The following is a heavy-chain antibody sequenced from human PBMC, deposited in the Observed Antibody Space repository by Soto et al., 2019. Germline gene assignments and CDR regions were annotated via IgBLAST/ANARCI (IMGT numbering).Heavy chain of an antibody. D-gene: IGHD6-13*01. V-gene: IGHV3-30*18. CDR1: GFTFSSYG. CDR2: ISYDGSNK. CDR3: AKDHGYSSSWYYFDY. Sequence: GGSLRLSCAASGFTFSSYGMHWVRQAPGKGLEWVAVISYDGSNKYYADSVKGRFTISRDNSKNTLYLQMNSLRAEDTAVYYCAKDHGYSSSWYYFDYWGQGTLVTVSS. J-gene: IGHJ4*02.